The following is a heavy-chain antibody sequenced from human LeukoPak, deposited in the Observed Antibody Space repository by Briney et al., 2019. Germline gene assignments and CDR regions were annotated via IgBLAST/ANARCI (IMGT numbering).Heavy chain of an antibody. D-gene: IGHD6-19*01. CDR1: GGSISSGSYY. Sequence: PSETLSLTCTVSGGSISSGSYYWRWIRQPAGKGLEWIGRIYTSGSTNYNPSLKSRVTISVDTSKNQFSLKLSSVTAADTAVYYCARGWLAFDYWGQGTLVTVSS. V-gene: IGHV4-61*02. CDR2: IYTSGST. J-gene: IGHJ4*02. CDR3: ARGWLAFDY.